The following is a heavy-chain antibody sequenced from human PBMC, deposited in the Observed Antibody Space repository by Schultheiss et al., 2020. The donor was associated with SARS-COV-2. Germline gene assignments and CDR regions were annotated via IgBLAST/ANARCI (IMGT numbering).Heavy chain of an antibody. V-gene: IGHV3-21*01. CDR3: ARVQNYGDLLTYYMDV. CDR2: ISISSGYI. J-gene: IGHJ6*03. D-gene: IGHD4-17*01. Sequence: GGSLRLSCAASGFTFSSYEMNWVRQAPGKGLEWVSSISISSGYIFYEDSVKGRFTISRDNARNSLHLQMNNLRAEDTAVYNCARVQNYGDLLTYYMDVWGKGTTVTVSS. CDR1: GFTFSSYE.